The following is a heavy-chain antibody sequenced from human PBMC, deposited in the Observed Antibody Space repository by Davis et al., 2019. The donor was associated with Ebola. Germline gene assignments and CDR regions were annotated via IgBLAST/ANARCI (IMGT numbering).Heavy chain of an antibody. CDR2: IRYDGSGK. CDR3: ARDRSWNDAFDL. CDR1: EYTLRTYG. V-gene: IGHV3-30*02. Sequence: PGGSLRLSCAASEYTLRTYGIHWVRQAPGKGLEWVSFIRYDGSGKFHADSVKGRFTISRDNSKNTLYLQMNSLRPEDTAVYYCARDRSWNDAFDLWGQGTMVAVSS. D-gene: IGHD1-1*01. J-gene: IGHJ3*01.